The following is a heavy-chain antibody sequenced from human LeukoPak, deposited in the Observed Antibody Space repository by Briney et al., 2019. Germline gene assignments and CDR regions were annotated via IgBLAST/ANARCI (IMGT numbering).Heavy chain of an antibody. CDR1: GGSLSGYY. D-gene: IGHD3-3*01. CDR3: ARDYDFWSSNYYGMDV. CDR2: INHSGST. J-gene: IGHJ6*02. Sequence: PSETPSLTCAVYGGSLSGYYWSWIRQPPGKGLEWIGEINHSGSTNYNPSLKSRVTISVDTSKNQFSLKLSSVTAADTAVYYCARDYDFWSSNYYGMDVWGQGTTVTVSS. V-gene: IGHV4-34*01.